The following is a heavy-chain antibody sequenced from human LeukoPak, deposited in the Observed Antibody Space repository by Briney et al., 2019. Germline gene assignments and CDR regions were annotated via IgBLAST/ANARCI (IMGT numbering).Heavy chain of an antibody. V-gene: IGHV4-59*08. CDR3: ARHNALSYDSSGYYIGDAFDI. CDR2: IYYSGST. Sequence: SETLSLTCTVSGGSISSYYWSWIRQPPGKGLEWIGYIYYSGSTNYNPSLKSRVTISVDTSKNQFSLKLSSVTAADTAVYYCARHNALSYDSSGYYIGDAFDIWGQGTMVTVSS. CDR1: GGSISSYY. D-gene: IGHD3-22*01. J-gene: IGHJ3*02.